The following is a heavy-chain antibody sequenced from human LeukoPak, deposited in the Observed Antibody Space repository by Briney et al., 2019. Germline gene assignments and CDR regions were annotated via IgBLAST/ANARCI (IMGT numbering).Heavy chain of an antibody. CDR2: ISGSGGST. CDR1: GFTFSNYA. Sequence: GGSLRLSCAASGFTFSNYAMSWVRQAPGKGLEWVSAISGSGGSTYYADSVKGRFTISRDNSKNTLYLQMNSLRAEDTAVYYCPKDNGDCSGGSCYRGGGFDYWGQGTLVTVSS. D-gene: IGHD2-15*01. CDR3: PKDNGDCSGGSCYRGGGFDY. V-gene: IGHV3-23*01. J-gene: IGHJ4*02.